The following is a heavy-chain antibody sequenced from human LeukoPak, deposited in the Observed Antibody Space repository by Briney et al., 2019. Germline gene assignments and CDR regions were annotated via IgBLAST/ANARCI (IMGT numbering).Heavy chain of an antibody. J-gene: IGHJ6*03. CDR1: GGSISSYY. CDR2: IYTSGST. Sequence: SETLSLTCTVSGGSISSYYWSWIRQPPGKGLEWIGYIYTSGSTNYNPSLKSRVTISVDTSKNQFSLKLSSVTAADTAVYYCARQSFAPYYCMDVWGKGTTVTVSS. D-gene: IGHD3-16*01. CDR3: ARQSFAPYYCMDV. V-gene: IGHV4-4*09.